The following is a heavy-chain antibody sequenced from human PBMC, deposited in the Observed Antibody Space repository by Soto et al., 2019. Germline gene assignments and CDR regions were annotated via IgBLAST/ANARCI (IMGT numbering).Heavy chain of an antibody. V-gene: IGHV4-61*03. CDR1: GASVSSGTYY. J-gene: IGHJ5*02. CDR3: ARGAGFSYASTWFDI. CDR2: IYYTGST. D-gene: IGHD5-18*01. Sequence: QVQLQESGPGLVKPSETLSLTCTVFGASVSSGTYYWSWIRQAPGKGLDWVGQIYYTGSTNYNPSLNNRVTISVDTSKNHFALQLTSVTAADTAVYYCARGAGFSYASTWFDIWGQGTLVTVSS.